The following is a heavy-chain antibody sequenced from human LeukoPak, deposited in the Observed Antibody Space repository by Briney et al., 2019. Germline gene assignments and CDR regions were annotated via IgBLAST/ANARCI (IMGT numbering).Heavy chain of an antibody. CDR1: EFTFSTYG. Sequence: GGSLRLSCAASEFTFSTYGMSWVRQAPWEGLEWVANIKQDGSEKYYVDSVKGRFTISRDNAKNSLYLQMNSLRAEDTAVYYCARQRRYCSGDNCYQRTFDYWGQGTLVTVSS. CDR2: IKQDGSEK. CDR3: ARQRRYCSGDNCYQRTFDY. J-gene: IGHJ4*02. V-gene: IGHV3-7*01. D-gene: IGHD2-15*01.